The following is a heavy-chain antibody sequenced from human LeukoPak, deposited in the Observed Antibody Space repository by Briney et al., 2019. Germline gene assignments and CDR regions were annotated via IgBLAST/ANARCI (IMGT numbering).Heavy chain of an antibody. CDR3: ARDERYYDILL. CDR2: ISSGSSTI. V-gene: IGHV3-48*01. D-gene: IGHD3-9*01. J-gene: IGHJ4*02. Sequence: SGGSLGLSGAASGLIFSSYRMTWVRRAPGKGLEWVSYISSGSSTIYYADSVKGRFTVSRDNAKNSLYLQMNSLRAEDTAVYYCARDERYYDILLWGQGTLVTVSS. CDR1: GLIFSSYR.